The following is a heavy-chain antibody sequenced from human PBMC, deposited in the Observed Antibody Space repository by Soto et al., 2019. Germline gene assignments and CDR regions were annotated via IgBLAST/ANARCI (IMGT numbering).Heavy chain of an antibody. D-gene: IGHD2-2*01. CDR2: ISAYNGNT. CDR3: ARVPDIVVVPAAIFGWFDP. Sequence: GASVKVSCKASGYTFTGYGISWVRQTPGQGLEWMGWISAYNGNTNYAQKLQGRVTMTTDTSTSTAYMELRSLRSDDTAVYYCARVPDIVVVPAAIFGWFDPWGQGTLVTVSS. CDR1: GYTFTGYG. J-gene: IGHJ5*02. V-gene: IGHV1-18*01.